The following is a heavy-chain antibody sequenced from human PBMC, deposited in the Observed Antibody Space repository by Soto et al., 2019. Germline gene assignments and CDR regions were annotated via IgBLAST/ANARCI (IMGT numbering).Heavy chain of an antibody. CDR2: INAGNGNT. CDR1: GYTFTSYA. Sequence: ASVKVSCKASGYTFTSYAMHWVRQAPGQRLEWMGWINAGNGNTKYSQKFQGRVTITRDTSASTAYMELSSLRSEDTAVYYCAGDLDMAVAVYGYWGQGTLVTVSS. J-gene: IGHJ4*02. V-gene: IGHV1-3*01. D-gene: IGHD6-19*01. CDR3: AGDLDMAVAVYGY.